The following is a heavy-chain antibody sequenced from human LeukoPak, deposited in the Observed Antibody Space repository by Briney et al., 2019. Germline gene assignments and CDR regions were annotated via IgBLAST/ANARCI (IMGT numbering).Heavy chain of an antibody. J-gene: IGHJ4*02. CDR3: AREGCTDGICYFDY. V-gene: IGHV3-30-3*01. CDR1: GFTFSNYA. CDR2: ISYDGINK. D-gene: IGHD2-8*01. Sequence: WGSLRLSCAASGFTFSNYAIHWVRQAPGKGLEWVTVISYDGINKYYADSVKGRFTISRDNSKNTLYLQMNSLRAEDSAVYHCAREGCTDGICYFDYWGQGTLVTVSS.